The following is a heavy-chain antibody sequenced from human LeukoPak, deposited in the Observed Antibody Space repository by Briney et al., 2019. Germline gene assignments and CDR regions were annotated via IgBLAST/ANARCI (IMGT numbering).Heavy chain of an antibody. CDR3: AKALDIVVLPPATGFGDY. CDR1: GYTFTGYY. V-gene: IGHV1-46*01. Sequence: GASVKVSCKASGYTFTGYYMHWVRQAPGQGLEWMGIINPLDGRTTYAQKFQGRVTMTRDTSTSTVYMELSSLRSDDTAVYYCAKALDIVVLPPATGFGDYWGQGAPVTVSS. D-gene: IGHD2-2*01. J-gene: IGHJ4*02. CDR2: INPLDGRT.